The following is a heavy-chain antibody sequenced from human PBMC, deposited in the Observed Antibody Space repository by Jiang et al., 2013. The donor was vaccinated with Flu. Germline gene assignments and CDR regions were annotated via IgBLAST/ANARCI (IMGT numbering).Heavy chain of an antibody. V-gene: IGHV4-4*02. CDR1: GASISSANW. D-gene: IGHD1-7*01. CDR3: ARDRLIPGTTWFNFDY. Sequence: PGLVKPSGTLSLTCAVSGASISSANWWSWVRQPPGKGLEWIGEIYDNGSTNYNPSLKSRVTISVDKSKNQFSLKLSSVTAADTAVYYCARDRLIPGTTWFNFDYWGQGSLVTVSS. J-gene: IGHJ4*02. CDR2: IYDNGST.